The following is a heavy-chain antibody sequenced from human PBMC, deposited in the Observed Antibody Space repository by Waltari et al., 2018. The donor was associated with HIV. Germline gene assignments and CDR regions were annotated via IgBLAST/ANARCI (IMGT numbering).Heavy chain of an antibody. J-gene: IGHJ4*02. CDR2: IKQDGSEK. CDR1: GFTFSRYW. D-gene: IGHD3-10*01. CDR3: ARGGFYGSGSKVN. V-gene: IGHV3-7*04. Sequence: EVQLVESGGGLVQPGGSLRLSCAASGFTFSRYWMSWVRQGPREGLEWVANIKQDGSEKYYVDSVNGRFTISRDNAENSLYLQMNSLRAEDTAVYYCARGGFYGSGSKVNWGQGTLVTVSS.